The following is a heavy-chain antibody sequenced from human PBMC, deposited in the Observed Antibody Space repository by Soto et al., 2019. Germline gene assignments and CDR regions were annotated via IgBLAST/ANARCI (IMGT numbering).Heavy chain of an antibody. D-gene: IGHD3-10*01. Sequence: PSETLSLTCAVYGGSFSGYYWSWIRQPPGKGLEWIGSIYYSGSTYYNPSLKSRVTISVDTSKIQFSLKLSSVTAADTAVYYCARHQSGSGSYYPDAFDIWGQGTMVT. CDR1: GGSFSGYY. V-gene: IGHV4-34*01. CDR3: ARHQSGSGSYYPDAFDI. CDR2: IYYSGST. J-gene: IGHJ3*02.